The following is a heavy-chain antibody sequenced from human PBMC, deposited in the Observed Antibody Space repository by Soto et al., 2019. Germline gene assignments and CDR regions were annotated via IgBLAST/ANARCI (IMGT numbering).Heavy chain of an antibody. V-gene: IGHV4-59*01. CDR3: ARGYSGYQGGRDYYYYYMDV. Sequence: PSETLSLTCTVSGGSISSYYWSWIRQPPGKGLEWIGYIYYSGSTNYNPSLKSRVTISVDTSKNQFSLKLSSVTAADTAVYYCARGYSGYQGGRDYYYYYMDVWGKGTTVTVSS. J-gene: IGHJ6*03. CDR2: IYYSGST. CDR1: GGSISSYY. D-gene: IGHD5-12*01.